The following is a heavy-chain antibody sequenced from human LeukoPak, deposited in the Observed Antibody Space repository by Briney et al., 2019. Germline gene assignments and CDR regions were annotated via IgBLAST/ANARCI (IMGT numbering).Heavy chain of an antibody. CDR3: ARDPYSSGWLDY. V-gene: IGHV3-33*01. CDR2: IWYDGSNK. Sequence: GGSLRLSCAASGFTFSSYGMHWVRQAPGKGLEGVAVIWYDGSNKYYADSVKGRFTISRDNSKNTLYLQMNSLRAEDTAVYYCARDPYSSGWLDYWGQGTLVTVSS. D-gene: IGHD6-19*01. J-gene: IGHJ4*02. CDR1: GFTFSSYG.